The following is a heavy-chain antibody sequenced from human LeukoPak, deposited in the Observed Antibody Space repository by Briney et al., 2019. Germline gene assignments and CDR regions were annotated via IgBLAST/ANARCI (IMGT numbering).Heavy chain of an antibody. CDR2: INAGNGNT. CDR3: ARGFTRVTTGVGAFDI. D-gene: IGHD4-23*01. Sequence: GASVTVSCKASGYTFTSYAMHWVRQAPGQRLEWMGWINAGNGNTKYSQKFQGRVTITRDTSASTAYMELSSLRSEDTAVYYCARGFTRVTTGVGAFDIWGQGTMVTVSS. CDR1: GYTFTSYA. V-gene: IGHV1-3*01. J-gene: IGHJ3*02.